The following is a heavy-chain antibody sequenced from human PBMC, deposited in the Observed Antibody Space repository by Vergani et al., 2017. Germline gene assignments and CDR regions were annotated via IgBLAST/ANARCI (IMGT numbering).Heavy chain of an antibody. CDR2: FYYSGST. CDR3: ARHRGTANYYYCMDV. CDR1: GGPISSYY. Sequence: QVQLQESGPGLVKPSETLYLTCTVSGGPISSYYWSWIRQPPGKGLEWIGYFYYSGSTKYNPSLKSRVTISVDTSKNQFSLKLSSVTAADTAVYYCARHRGTANYYYCMDVWGQGTTVTVTS. V-gene: IGHV4-59*01. J-gene: IGHJ6*02. D-gene: IGHD3-16*01.